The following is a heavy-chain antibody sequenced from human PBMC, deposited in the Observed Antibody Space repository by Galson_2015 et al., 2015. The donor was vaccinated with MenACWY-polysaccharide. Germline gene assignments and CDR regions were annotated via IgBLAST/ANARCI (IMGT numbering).Heavy chain of an antibody. Sequence: SLRLSCAASGFTFSSYAMSWVRQAPGKGLEWVSAISGSGGSTYYADSVKGRFTVSRDNSKNTLYLQMNSLRAEDTAVYYCATGYGDFGPFDSWGQGILVTVAS. D-gene: IGHD4-17*01. CDR3: ATGYGDFGPFDS. CDR2: ISGSGGST. CDR1: GFTFSSYA. V-gene: IGHV3-23*01. J-gene: IGHJ4*02.